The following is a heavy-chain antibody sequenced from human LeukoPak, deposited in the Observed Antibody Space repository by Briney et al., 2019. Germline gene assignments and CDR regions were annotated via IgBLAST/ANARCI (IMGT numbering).Heavy chain of an antibody. CDR2: IIPIFGTA. CDR3: ARGLSYGDLYFDY. J-gene: IGHJ4*02. D-gene: IGHD4-17*01. V-gene: IGHV1-69*01. CDR1: GGTFSSYA. Sequence: SVKVSCKASGGTFSSYAISWVRQAPGQGLEWMGGIIPIFGTANYAQKFQGRVTITADESTGTAYTELSSLRSEDTAVYYCARGLSYGDLYFDYWGQGTLVTVSS.